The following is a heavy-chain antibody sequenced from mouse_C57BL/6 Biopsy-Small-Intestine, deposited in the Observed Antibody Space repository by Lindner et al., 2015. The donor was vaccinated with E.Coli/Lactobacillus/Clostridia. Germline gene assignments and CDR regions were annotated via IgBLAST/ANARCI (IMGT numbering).Heavy chain of an antibody. J-gene: IGHJ4*01. V-gene: IGHV1-82*01. CDR2: IYPGDGDT. D-gene: IGHD1-1*01. Sequence: VQLQESGPELVKPGASVKISCKASGYAFSSSWMNWVKQRPGKGLEWIGRIYPGDGDTNYNGKFKGKATLTVDKSSSTAHMELLSLTSEDFAVYYCARWGYGSSPFDYWGQGTSVTVSS. CDR3: ARWGYGSSPFDY. CDR1: GYAFSSSW.